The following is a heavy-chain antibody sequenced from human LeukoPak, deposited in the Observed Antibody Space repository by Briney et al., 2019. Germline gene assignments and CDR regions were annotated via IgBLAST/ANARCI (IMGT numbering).Heavy chain of an antibody. CDR1: GYTFTGYY. V-gene: IGHV1-2*02. J-gene: IGHJ4*02. D-gene: IGHD4-17*01. CDR2: INPNNGDT. CDR3: ARPDYDDDDSSGTHD. Sequence: ASVKVSCKASGYTFTGYYMHWVRQAPGQGLEWMGWINPNNGDTIYAQKFQDRVKMTRDPSITTAYMELTKLRSDDTAVYYCARPDYDDDDSSGTHDWGQGTLVTVSS.